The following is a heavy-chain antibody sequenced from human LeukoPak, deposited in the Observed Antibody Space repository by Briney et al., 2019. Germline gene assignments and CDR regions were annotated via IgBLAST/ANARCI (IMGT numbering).Heavy chain of an antibody. CDR1: GFTLSSYG. V-gene: IGHV3-33*08. J-gene: IGHJ4*02. CDR2: IRYDGSKK. CDR3: VRTGETERFEY. Sequence: GRSLRLSCAASGFTLSSYGMHWVRQAPGKGLEWVALIRYDGSKKDYGDSVKGRFTISRDNSKNMVYLQMNSLRVEDTAMYYCVRTGETERFEYWGQGALVTVSS. D-gene: IGHD1-1*01.